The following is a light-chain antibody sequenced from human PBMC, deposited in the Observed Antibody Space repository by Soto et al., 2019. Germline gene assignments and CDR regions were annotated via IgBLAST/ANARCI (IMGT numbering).Light chain of an antibody. CDR3: QQRSNWPLT. Sequence: EILLTQSPATLSLSPGERATLSCRASQSVSSYLAWDQQKPGQAPRLLIYDASTRATGIPARFSGSGSGTNFTLNISILEPADFAVYYCQQRSNWPLTFGGGTKVEIK. J-gene: IGKJ4*01. V-gene: IGKV3-11*01. CDR2: DAS. CDR1: QSVSSY.